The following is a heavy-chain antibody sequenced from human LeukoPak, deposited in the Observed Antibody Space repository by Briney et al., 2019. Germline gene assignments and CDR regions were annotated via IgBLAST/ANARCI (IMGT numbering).Heavy chain of an antibody. CDR1: GFTFSSYA. CDR3: ARGRHGPLFDY. V-gene: IGHV3-30*04. J-gene: IGHJ4*02. CDR2: ISYDGSNK. Sequence: GRSLRLSCAASGFTFSSYAMHWVRQAPGKGLEWVAVISYDGSNKYYADSVKGRFTISRDNSKNTLYLQMNSLRAEDTAVYYCARGRHGPLFDYWGQGTLVTVSS.